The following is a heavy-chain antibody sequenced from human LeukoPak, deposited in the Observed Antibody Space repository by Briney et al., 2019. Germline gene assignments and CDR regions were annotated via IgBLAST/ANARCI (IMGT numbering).Heavy chain of an antibody. J-gene: IGHJ5*02. CDR3: AKGGWYRTGGWFDP. D-gene: IGHD6-19*01. Sequence: GGSLRLSCAASGFTFDDYAMPWVRQAPGRGLEWVSGISWNSGSIGYADSVKGRFTISRDNAKNSLYLQMNSLRAEDTALYYCAKGGWYRTGGWFDPWGQGTLVTVSS. V-gene: IGHV3-9*01. CDR2: ISWNSGSI. CDR1: GFTFDDYA.